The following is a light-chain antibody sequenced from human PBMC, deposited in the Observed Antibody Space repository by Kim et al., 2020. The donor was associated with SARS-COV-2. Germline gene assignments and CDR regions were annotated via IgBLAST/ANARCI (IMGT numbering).Light chain of an antibody. V-gene: IGLV2-11*01. CDR2: DVN. J-gene: IGLJ2*01. CDR3: CSYSANYVV. Sequence: QSALTQPRSVSGSPGQSVAISCTGTSSDVVVYSFVSWYQHHPGKAPKLMIYDVNKRPSGVPDRFSGSKSGNTASLTISGLQAEDEDDYYCCSYSANYVVNGGGTQLTDL. CDR1: SSDVVVYSF.